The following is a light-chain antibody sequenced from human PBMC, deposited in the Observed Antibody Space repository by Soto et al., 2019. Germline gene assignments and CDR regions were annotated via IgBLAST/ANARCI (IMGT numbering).Light chain of an antibody. CDR1: SSDIGSYNF. Sequence: QSVLTQPASVSGSPGQSITISCTGTSSDIGSYNFVSWYQQHPGKAPKLIIYAVNKRPSGVPDRFSGSRSGNTASLTVSGLQAEDEADYYCSSYAGSNNYVFGTGTKVTVL. CDR3: SSYAGSNNYV. CDR2: AVN. V-gene: IGLV2-8*01. J-gene: IGLJ1*01.